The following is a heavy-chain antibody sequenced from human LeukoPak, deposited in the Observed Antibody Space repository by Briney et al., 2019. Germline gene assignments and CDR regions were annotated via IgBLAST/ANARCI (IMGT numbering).Heavy chain of an antibody. CDR3: ARGPRWPTKY. V-gene: IGHV4-59*12. Sequence: SETLSLTCSVSSVSIRSNYWSWVRQPPGKGLEWIGYIYYTGISKYNPSLKSRVTISVDTSKNQFSLKLSSVTAADTAVYYCARGPRWPTKYWGQGTLVTVSS. CDR1: SVSIRSNY. CDR2: IYYTGIS. J-gene: IGHJ4*02. D-gene: IGHD4-23*01.